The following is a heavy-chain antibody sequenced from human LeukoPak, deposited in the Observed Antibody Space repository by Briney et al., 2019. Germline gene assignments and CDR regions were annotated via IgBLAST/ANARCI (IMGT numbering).Heavy chain of an antibody. CDR2: INHGGST. CDR1: GGSFSGYY. CDR3: AGGADSPG. V-gene: IGHV4-34*01. Sequence: SETLSLTCAVCGGSFSGYYWSWIRQPPGKGLEWIGEINHGGSTNYNPSLKSRVTISVDTSKNQFSLKLSSVTAADTAVYYCAGGADSPGWGQGTLVTVSS. J-gene: IGHJ4*02.